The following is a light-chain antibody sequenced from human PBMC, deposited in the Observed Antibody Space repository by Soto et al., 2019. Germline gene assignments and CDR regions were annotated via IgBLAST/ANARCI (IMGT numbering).Light chain of an antibody. CDR1: SGHSSYA. Sequence: QPVLTQSPSASASLGASVKLTCTLSSGHSSYAIAWHQQQPEKGPRYLMKLNSDGSHSKGDGIPDRFSGSSSGAERYLTISSLQSEDEADYYCQTWGTDIGVVFGGGTQLTVL. V-gene: IGLV4-69*01. CDR2: LNSDGSH. J-gene: IGLJ2*01. CDR3: QTWGTDIGVV.